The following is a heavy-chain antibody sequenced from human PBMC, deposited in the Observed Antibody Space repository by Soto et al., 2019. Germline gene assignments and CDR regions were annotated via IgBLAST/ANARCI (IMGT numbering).Heavy chain of an antibody. D-gene: IGHD5-12*01. CDR2: IKQDGSEK. J-gene: IGHJ4*02. CDR3: AGVTTSGYSGYAFYY. Sequence: PGGSLRHSCAASEFSYSTEGMSWVRQAPGKGLEWVANIKQDGSEKYYVDSVKGRFTISRDNAKNSLYLQMNSLRVEDTALYYCAGVTTSGYSGYAFYYWGQGTLVTVSS. CDR1: EFSYSTEG. V-gene: IGHV3-7*02.